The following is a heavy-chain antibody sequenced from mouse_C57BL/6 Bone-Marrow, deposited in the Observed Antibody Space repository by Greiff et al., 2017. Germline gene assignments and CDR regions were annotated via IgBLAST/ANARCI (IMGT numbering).Heavy chain of an antibody. V-gene: IGHV14-4*01. CDR1: GFNIKDDY. CDR2: IDPENGDT. CDR3: TTRGSANYYAMDY. D-gene: IGHD6-1*01. Sequence: EVQLQQSGAELVRPGASVKLSCTASGFNIKDDYMHWVKQRPEQGLEWIGWIDPENGDTEYASKFQGKATITADTSSNTAYLQLSSLTSEDTAVYYCTTRGSANYYAMDYWGQGTSVTVSS. J-gene: IGHJ4*01.